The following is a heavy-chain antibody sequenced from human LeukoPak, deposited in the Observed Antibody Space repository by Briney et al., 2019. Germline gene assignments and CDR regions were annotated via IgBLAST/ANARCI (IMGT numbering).Heavy chain of an antibody. J-gene: IGHJ4*02. V-gene: IGHV3-30*18. Sequence: GGSLGLSCAASGFTFSSYGMHWVRQAPGKGLEWVAVISYDGSNKYYADSVKGRFTISRDNSKNTLYLQMNSLRAEDTAVYYCAKAPWGGGSPYYFDYWGQGTLVTVSS. CDR1: GFTFSSYG. D-gene: IGHD3-16*01. CDR3: AKAPWGGGSPYYFDY. CDR2: ISYDGSNK.